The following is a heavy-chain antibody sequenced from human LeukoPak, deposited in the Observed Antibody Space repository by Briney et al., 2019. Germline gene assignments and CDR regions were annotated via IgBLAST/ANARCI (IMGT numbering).Heavy chain of an antibody. V-gene: IGHV3-30*03. CDR2: VSHDGTKD. CDR1: GFTLSSYG. Sequence: GGSLRLSCEASGFTLSSYGIPWVRQGPGEGLEWVAFVSHDGTKDYYADSVTGRFTISRDNARNMVDLQMNSLTSAETAVYFCARERSPYGSGTSSSFRYWGQGALVIVSS. CDR3: ARERSPYGSGTSSSFRY. J-gene: IGHJ4*02. D-gene: IGHD3-10*01.